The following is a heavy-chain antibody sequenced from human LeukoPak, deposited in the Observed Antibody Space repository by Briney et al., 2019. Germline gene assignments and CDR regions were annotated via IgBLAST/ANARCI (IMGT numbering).Heavy chain of an antibody. D-gene: IGHD1-26*01. CDR2: INPNGGGT. J-gene: IGHJ4*02. CDR1: GYTFTGYY. V-gene: IGHV1-2*02. CDR3: AREAVGATGDVDY. Sequence: GASVKVSCKASGYTFTGYYMHWVRQAPGQGLEWMGWINPNGGGTNYAQKFQGRVTMTRDTSISTAYMELSRLRSDDTAVYYCAREAVGATGDVDYWGQGTLVTVSS.